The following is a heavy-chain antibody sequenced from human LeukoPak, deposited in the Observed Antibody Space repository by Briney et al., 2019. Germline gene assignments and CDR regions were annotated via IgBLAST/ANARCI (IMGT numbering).Heavy chain of an antibody. D-gene: IGHD1-26*01. CDR1: GFTFSSYE. CDR3: ARAGQELPSTAWFDP. J-gene: IGHJ5*02. CDR2: ISSSGSTI. V-gene: IGHV3-48*03. Sequence: PGGYLRLSCAASGFTFSSYEMNWVRHAPGQGLEGFSYISSSGSTIYYADSEKGRFTISRDNAKNSLYLQMNSLRAEDTAVYYCARAGQELPSTAWFDPWGQGTLVTVSS.